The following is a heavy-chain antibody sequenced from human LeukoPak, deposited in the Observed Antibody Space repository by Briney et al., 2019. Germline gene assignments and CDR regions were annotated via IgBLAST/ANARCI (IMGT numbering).Heavy chain of an antibody. J-gene: IGHJ3*02. D-gene: IGHD6-19*01. V-gene: IGHV4-34*01. CDR1: GGSFSGYY. CDR3: ASKPGIAVAGAPMDAFDI. CDR2: IYYSGST. Sequence: NSSETLSLTCAVSGGSFSGYYWSCIRQPPGKGLEWIGSIYYSGSTYYNPSLKSRVTISVDTSKNQFSLKLSSVTAADTAVYYCASKPGIAVAGAPMDAFDIWGQGTMVTVSS.